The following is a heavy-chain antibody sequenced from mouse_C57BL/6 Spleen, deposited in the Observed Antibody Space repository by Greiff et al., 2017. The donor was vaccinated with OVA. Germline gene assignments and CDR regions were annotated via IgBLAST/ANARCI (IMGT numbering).Heavy chain of an antibody. CDR2: INPSTGGT. CDR1: GYSFTGYY. Sequence: VQLQQSGPELVKPGASVKISCKASGYSFTGYYMNWVKQSPEQSLEWIGEINPSTGGTTYKQKFKAKATLTVDKSSSTAYMQLKSLTSEDSAVDYCAREGQSRQQDGMDYWGQGTSVTVSA. CDR3: AREGQSRQQDGMDY. D-gene: IGHD3-2*02. J-gene: IGHJ4*01. V-gene: IGHV1-42*01.